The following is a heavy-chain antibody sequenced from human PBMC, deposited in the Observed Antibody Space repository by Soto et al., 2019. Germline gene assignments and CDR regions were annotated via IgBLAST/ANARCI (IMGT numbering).Heavy chain of an antibody. CDR1: GYTFTSYY. D-gene: IGHD6-19*01. Sequence: GASGKVSCKASGYTFTSYYMHWVRQAPGQGLEWMGIINPSGGSTSYAQKFQGRVTMTRDTSTSTVYMELSSLRSEDTAVYYCARELLSSGWPYYGMDVWGQGTTVTVSS. CDR2: INPSGGST. J-gene: IGHJ6*02. V-gene: IGHV1-46*03. CDR3: ARELLSSGWPYYGMDV.